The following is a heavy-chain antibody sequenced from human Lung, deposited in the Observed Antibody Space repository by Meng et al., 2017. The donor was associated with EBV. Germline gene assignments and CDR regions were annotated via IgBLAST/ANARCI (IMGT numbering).Heavy chain of an antibody. D-gene: IGHD5-18*01. J-gene: IGHJ4*02. CDR1: GGSISSGGHY. V-gene: IGHV4-31*01. Sequence: EAGTALVKPSQPLFLTCIVSGGSISSGGHYWSWIRQHPGKGLEWIGYIYYSGSTYYNPSLKSLVSISVDTSNNQFSLKLSSVTAADTAVYYCARAVDTGYFDYWGQGTLVTVSS. CDR2: IYYSGST. CDR3: ARAVDTGYFDY.